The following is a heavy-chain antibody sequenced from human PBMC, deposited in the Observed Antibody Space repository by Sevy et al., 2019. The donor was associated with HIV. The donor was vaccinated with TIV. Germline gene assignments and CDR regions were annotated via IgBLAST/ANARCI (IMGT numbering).Heavy chain of an antibody. CDR2: ISGSSNYI. Sequence: GGSLRLSCAASGFTFNNFNMNWVRQAPGKGLQWVSSISGSSNYIYYAESLKGRFIISRDNVKDTVFLQMNSLSADDTAVYYCARGPLDGSYDYFDSWGQGTLVTVSS. CDR1: GFTFNNFN. V-gene: IGHV3-21*06. CDR3: ARGPLDGSYDYFDS. J-gene: IGHJ4*02. D-gene: IGHD1-26*01.